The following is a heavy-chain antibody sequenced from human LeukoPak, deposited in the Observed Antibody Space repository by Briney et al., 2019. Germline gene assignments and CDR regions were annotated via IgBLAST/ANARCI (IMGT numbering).Heavy chain of an antibody. J-gene: IGHJ6*03. Sequence: GGSLRLSCAASGFTFSSYWMHWVRQAPGKGLVWVSRINSDGSSTSYADSVKGRFTISRDNAKNTLYLQMNSLRAEDTAVYYCARAPLFCSSTSCYNDYYYYMDVWGKGTTVTVSS. CDR3: ARAPLFCSSTSCYNDYYYYMDV. V-gene: IGHV3-74*01. D-gene: IGHD2-2*02. CDR2: INSDGSST. CDR1: GFTFSSYW.